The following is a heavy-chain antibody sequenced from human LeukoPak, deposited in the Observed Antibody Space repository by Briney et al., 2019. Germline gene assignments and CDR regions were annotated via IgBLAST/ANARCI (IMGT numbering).Heavy chain of an antibody. CDR1: GFTFSDDY. CDR3: VRHTRTAAF. D-gene: IGHD2-15*01. J-gene: IGHJ4*02. V-gene: IGHV3-11*06. CDR2: IGGSGNDT. Sequence: GGSLRLSCAASGFTFSDDYMTWIRQVPGKGLESIAYIGGSGNDTNYADSVRGRFTISRDNARSSLFLQMNSLTAEDSAVYFCVRHTRTAAFWGQGALVTVSS.